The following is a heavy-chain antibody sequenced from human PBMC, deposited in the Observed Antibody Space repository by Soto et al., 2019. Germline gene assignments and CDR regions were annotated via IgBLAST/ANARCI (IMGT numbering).Heavy chain of an antibody. J-gene: IGHJ4*03. CDR1: GFTFSDYY. D-gene: IGHD6-13*01. V-gene: IGHV3-11*01. Sequence: QVQLVESGGGLVKPGGSLRLSCAASGFTFSDYYMTWIRQAPGSGLEWVSYISSSSGTISYANSVKGRFTISRDNAQNSLYLQMTSLRAEDTAVYYCARGTYRSKTDFDYWGHGTLVTVSS. CDR3: ARGTYRSKTDFDY. CDR2: ISSSSGTI.